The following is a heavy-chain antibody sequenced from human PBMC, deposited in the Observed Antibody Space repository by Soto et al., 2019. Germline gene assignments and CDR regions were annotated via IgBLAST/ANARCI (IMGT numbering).Heavy chain of an antibody. CDR2: INTDSGTT. J-gene: IGHJ2*01. D-gene: IGHD6-25*01. CDR1: GYSFTSCA. Sequence: QVQVVQSGAEVKKPGASVRLSCKTSGYSFTSCALHWVRQAPGQGFEWMGWINTDSGTTKYSQKFQGRVTITRDATESTAYMELRRLSSEDTTIYYCVRDRAADLYLDLWGRGTLVTVSS. V-gene: IGHV1-3*04. CDR3: VRDRAADLYLDL.